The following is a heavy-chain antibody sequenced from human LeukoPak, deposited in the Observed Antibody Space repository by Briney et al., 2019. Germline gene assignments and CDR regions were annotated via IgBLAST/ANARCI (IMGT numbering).Heavy chain of an antibody. Sequence: SETLSLTCAVSGGSISSGGYSWSWIRQPPGKGLEWIGYIYHSGSTYYNPSLKSRVTISIDRSKNQFSLRLSSVTAADTAVYYCATLSIMITFGGVSAWFDPWGQGTLVTVSS. V-gene: IGHV4-30-2*01. D-gene: IGHD3-16*01. J-gene: IGHJ5*02. CDR1: GGSISSGGYS. CDR3: ATLSIMITFGGVSAWFDP. CDR2: IYHSGST.